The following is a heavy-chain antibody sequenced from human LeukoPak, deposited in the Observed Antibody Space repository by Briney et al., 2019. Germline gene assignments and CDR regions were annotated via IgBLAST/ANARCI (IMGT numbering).Heavy chain of an antibody. CDR1: GFTVSSNY. CDR3: ARGRTDSSGWWFFDY. V-gene: IGHV3-66*01. CDR2: IYSGGST. J-gene: IGHJ4*02. D-gene: IGHD6-19*01. Sequence: GGSLRLSCAASGFTVSSNYMSWVRQAPGKGLEWVSVIYSGGSTYYADSVKGRFTISRDNSKNKLYLQMNSLRAEDTAVYYCARGRTDSSGWWFFDYWGQGTLVTVSS.